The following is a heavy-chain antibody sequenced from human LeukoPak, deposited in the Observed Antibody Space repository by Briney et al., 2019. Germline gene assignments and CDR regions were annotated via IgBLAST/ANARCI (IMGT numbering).Heavy chain of an antibody. J-gene: IGHJ3*01. Sequence: GGYLRLSCVGSPYTFSSYNMNWFRQAPGKGLEWLSYINSNGEGVYYADSVKGRFTIFRDNAKNSLYLLMNSLIVEDTALYYCATDDFTNSVPFWGQGTVVTVSS. CDR2: INSNGEGV. V-gene: IGHV3-48*04. CDR1: PYTFSSYN. D-gene: IGHD2-8*01. CDR3: ATDDFTNSVPF.